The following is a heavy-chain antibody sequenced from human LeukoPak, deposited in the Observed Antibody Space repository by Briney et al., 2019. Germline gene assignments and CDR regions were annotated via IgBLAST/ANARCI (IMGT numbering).Heavy chain of an antibody. J-gene: IGHJ4*02. CDR2: ISGSGAST. D-gene: IGHD2-15*01. CDR3: AKGRGYCSGGSCYTDY. V-gene: IGHV3-23*01. CDR1: GFTFSNHA. Sequence: GGSLRLSCTASGFTFSNHAMSWVRQAPGKGLEWVSTISGSGASTYYADSVEGRFTISRDNSKNTLYLQLNSLRAEDTAVYYCAKGRGYCSGGSCYTDYWGQGSLVTVSS.